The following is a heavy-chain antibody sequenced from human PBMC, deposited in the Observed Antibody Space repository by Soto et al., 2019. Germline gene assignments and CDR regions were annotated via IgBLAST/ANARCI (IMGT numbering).Heavy chain of an antibody. J-gene: IGHJ4*02. CDR1: GFTFSSYA. CDR2: LSGGGNDA. V-gene: IGHV3-23*01. CDR3: TRSLFLASTGIEHFDL. D-gene: IGHD6-13*01. Sequence: EVQLLESGGGLVQPGGSLVLSCAASGFTFSSYAMSWVRQAPGKGLEWVSSLSGGGNDAYYADSVKGRFTISRDNSRNTMYLQMNSLRAYDTAIFYCTRSLFLASTGIEHFDLWGQGTLVTVSS.